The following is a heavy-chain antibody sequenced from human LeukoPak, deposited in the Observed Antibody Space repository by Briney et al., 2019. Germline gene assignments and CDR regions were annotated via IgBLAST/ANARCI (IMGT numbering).Heavy chain of an antibody. V-gene: IGHV3-53*01. J-gene: IGHJ6*03. CDR1: GFTDISNY. CDR2: IYSGGST. Sequence: PGGSLRLSCAASGFTDISNYMSWVRQAPGKGVEWVSVIYSGGSTYYADSVKGRFTISRDNSKNTLYLQMNSLRAEDTAVYYCATGYTYTYYYMDVWGKGTTVAVSS. D-gene: IGHD5-18*01. CDR3: ATGYTYTYYYMDV.